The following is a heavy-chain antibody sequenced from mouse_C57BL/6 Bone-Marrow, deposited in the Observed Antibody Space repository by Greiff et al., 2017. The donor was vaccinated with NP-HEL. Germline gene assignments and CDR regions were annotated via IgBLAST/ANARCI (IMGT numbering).Heavy chain of an antibody. CDR2: IDPSDSYT. Sequence: VKLQQPGAELVMPGASVKLSCKASGYTFTSYWMHWVKQRPGQGLEWIGEIDPSDSYTNYNQKFKGKSTLTVDKSSSTAYMQLSSLTSEDSAVYYCAREGSSYWYFDVWGTGTTVTVSS. CDR1: GYTFTSYW. V-gene: IGHV1-69*01. CDR3: AREGSSYWYFDV. J-gene: IGHJ1*03. D-gene: IGHD1-1*01.